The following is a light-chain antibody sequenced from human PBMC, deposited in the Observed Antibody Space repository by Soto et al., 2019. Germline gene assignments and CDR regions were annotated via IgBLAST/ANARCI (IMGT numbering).Light chain of an antibody. V-gene: IGKV1-39*01. CDR3: QQAYSVPWT. CDR2: GAV. J-gene: IGKJ1*01. CDR1: QSISNH. Sequence: DFQMTQFPSSLSASVGDIITITCRSRQSISNHVNWYQQRPGKAPKVLMYGAVSLQSGVPSRFSGHGSGTDFTLTITGLRPEDFAIYWCQQAYSVPWTFGQGTKVEAK.